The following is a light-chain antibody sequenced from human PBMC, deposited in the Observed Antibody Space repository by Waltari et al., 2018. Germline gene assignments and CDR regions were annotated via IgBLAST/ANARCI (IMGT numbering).Light chain of an antibody. CDR2: DDD. J-gene: IGLJ3*02. CDR3: YSADGSGDLGV. Sequence: YELTQPPSVSVSPGQTARITCSGAALTNKSAFWYQQKSGQAPVLVIYDDDKRPSGLPERFSGSSSGSMATLTITGAQVGDEADDYCYSADGSGDLGVFGGGTKVTVL. CDR1: ALTNKS. V-gene: IGLV3-10*01.